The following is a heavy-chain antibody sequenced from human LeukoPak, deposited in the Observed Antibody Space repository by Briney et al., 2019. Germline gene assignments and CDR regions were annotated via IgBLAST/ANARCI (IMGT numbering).Heavy chain of an antibody. Sequence: GSLRLSCAASGFTFSDYYMSWIRQPPGKGLEWIGEINHSGSTNYNPSLKSRVTISVDTSKNQFSLKLSSVTAADTAVYYCARGRRITMIVVVIGGYFDYWGQGTLVTVSS. CDR1: GFTFSDYY. D-gene: IGHD3-22*01. J-gene: IGHJ4*02. CDR2: INHSGST. V-gene: IGHV4-34*01. CDR3: ARGRRITMIVVVIGGYFDY.